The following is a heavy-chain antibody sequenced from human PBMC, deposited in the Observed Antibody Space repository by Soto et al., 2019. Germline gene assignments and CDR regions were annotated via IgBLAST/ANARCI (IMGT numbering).Heavy chain of an antibody. D-gene: IGHD2-2*01. Sequence: VKVSCKASGYTFTSSYMHWVLQAPGQGLEWMGIINPSGGNTNYAQKFQERVTITRDMSTSTAYMELSSLRSEDTAVYYCAAGVSSTSGYYYYYGMDVWGQGTTVTVSS. CDR3: AAGVSSTSGYYYYYGMDV. CDR1: GYTFTSSY. CDR2: INPSGGNT. V-gene: IGHV1-46*01. J-gene: IGHJ6*02.